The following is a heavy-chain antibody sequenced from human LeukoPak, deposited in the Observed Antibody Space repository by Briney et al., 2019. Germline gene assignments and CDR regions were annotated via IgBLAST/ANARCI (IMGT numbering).Heavy chain of an antibody. CDR2: IYHSGSS. CDR1: GGTINTYY. CDR3: ARTAGTTLYYMDV. D-gene: IGHD1-1*01. Sequence: SETLSLTCTVFGGTINTYYWSWIRQPPGKGLEWIGNIYHSGSSNYNPSPKSRVTISVDTSKNQFSLKLSSVTAADTAVYYCARTAGTTLYYMDVWGKGTTVTVSS. J-gene: IGHJ6*03. V-gene: IGHV4-59*01.